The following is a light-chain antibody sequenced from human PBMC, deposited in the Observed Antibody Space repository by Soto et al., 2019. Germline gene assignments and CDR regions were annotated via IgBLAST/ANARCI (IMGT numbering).Light chain of an antibody. J-gene: IGKJ3*01. CDR1: QSVSSN. CDR2: GAS. V-gene: IGKV3-15*01. Sequence: EIVMTQSPATLSVSPGERATLSCRASQSVSSNLAWYQQKPGQAPRLLIYGASTRVTGIPARFSGSGSGTEFTLTISSLQSEDFAVYYCQHYNNWPPFTFGPGTKVDIK. CDR3: QHYNNWPPFT.